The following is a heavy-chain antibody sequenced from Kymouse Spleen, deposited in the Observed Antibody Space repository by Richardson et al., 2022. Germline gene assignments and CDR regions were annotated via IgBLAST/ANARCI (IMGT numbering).Heavy chain of an antibody. V-gene: IGHV3-33*01. Sequence: QVQLVESGGGVVQPGRSLRLSCAASGFTFSSYGMHWVRQAPGKGLEWVAVIWYDGSNKYYADSVKGRFTISRDNSKNTLYLQMNSLRAEDTAVYYCARELELGAFDIWGQGTMVTVSS. CDR3: ARELELGAFDI. D-gene: IGHD1-7*01. CDR1: GFTFSSYG. CDR2: IWYDGSNK. J-gene: IGHJ3*02.